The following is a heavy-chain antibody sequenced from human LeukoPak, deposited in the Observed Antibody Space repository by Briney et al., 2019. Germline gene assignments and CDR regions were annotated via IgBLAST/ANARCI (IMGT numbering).Heavy chain of an antibody. V-gene: IGHV5-51*01. CDR1: GYSFTSYW. Sequence: RGESLKISCKGSGYSFTSYWIGWVRQMPGKGLEWMGIIYPGDSDTRYSPSFQGQVTISADKSISTAYLQWSSLKASDTAMYYCARALTPSHYGDYRFDAFDIWGQGTMVTVSS. J-gene: IGHJ3*02. CDR3: ARALTPSHYGDYRFDAFDI. D-gene: IGHD4-17*01. CDR2: IYPGDSDT.